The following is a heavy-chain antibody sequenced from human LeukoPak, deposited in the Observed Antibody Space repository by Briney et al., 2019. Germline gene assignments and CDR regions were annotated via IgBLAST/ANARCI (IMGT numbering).Heavy chain of an antibody. CDR2: IYPGDSDT. CDR3: ARPLQCSSATCPLDY. V-gene: IGHV5-51*01. D-gene: IGHD2-2*01. J-gene: IGHJ4*02. Sequence: GESLKISCKGSGYSFPSSWIGWVRQMPGKGLEWMGIIYPGDSDTRYSPSFQGQVSISADKSISTAYLQWTSLKASDTAMYYCARPLQCSSATCPLDYWGQGTLVTVSS. CDR1: GYSFPSSW.